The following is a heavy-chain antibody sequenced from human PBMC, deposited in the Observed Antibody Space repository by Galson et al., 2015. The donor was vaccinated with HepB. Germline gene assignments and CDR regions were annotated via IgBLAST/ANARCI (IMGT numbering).Heavy chain of an antibody. Sequence: SVKVSCKASGHTFRNNYMHWVRQAPGQGLEWMGVMKSNGGRIGFAQKFQGRVAMAEDTSTSTIYMELSSLRPEDTAVYYCALEPYEGTGAFEFWGQGTPVTVSS. V-gene: IGHV1-46*01. CDR3: ALEPYEGTGAFEF. CDR1: GHTFRNNY. CDR2: MKSNGGRI. J-gene: IGHJ4*02. D-gene: IGHD2-8*02.